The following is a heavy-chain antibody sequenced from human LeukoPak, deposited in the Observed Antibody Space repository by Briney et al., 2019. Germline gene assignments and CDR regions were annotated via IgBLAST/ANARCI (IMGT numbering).Heavy chain of an antibody. V-gene: IGHV5-51*01. D-gene: IGHD7-27*01. CDR2: VYPLDSET. Sequence: GESLKISCQTSGYSFNTFMIAWVRQAPGRGLEWMGLVYPLDSETRYSPSFQGQVTISADKSTSTAYLQWSSLRASDTAMYYCARQLGSPGPFDIWGQGTMVTVSS. J-gene: IGHJ3*02. CDR1: GYSFNTFM. CDR3: ARQLGSPGPFDI.